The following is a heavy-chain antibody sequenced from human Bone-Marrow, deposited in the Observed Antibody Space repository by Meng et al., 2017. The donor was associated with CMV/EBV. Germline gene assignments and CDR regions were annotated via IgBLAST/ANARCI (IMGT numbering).Heavy chain of an antibody. J-gene: IGHJ3*02. CDR2: ISYDGSNK. CDR1: GFTFSSYA. V-gene: IGHV3-30*04. Sequence: GGSLRLSCAASGFTFSSYAMHRVRQAPGKGLEWVAVISYDGSNKYYADSVKGRFTISRDNSKNTLYLQMNSLRAEDTAVYYCARGRRWIQLWTSYDAFDIWGQGTMVTVSS. D-gene: IGHD5-18*01. CDR3: ARGRRWIQLWTSYDAFDI.